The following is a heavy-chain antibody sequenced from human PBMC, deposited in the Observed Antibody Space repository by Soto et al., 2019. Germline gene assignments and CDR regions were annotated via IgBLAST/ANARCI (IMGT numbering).Heavy chain of an antibody. CDR1: GFTFSSYT. CDR2: ILYDGTNK. D-gene: IGHD1-7*01. V-gene: IGHV3-30-3*01. CDR3: AIASELR. J-gene: IGHJ4*02. Sequence: QVQLVESGGGVVQPGTSLRLSCAASGFTFSSYTMHWVRQAPGMGLEWVALILYDGTNKYYADSVKGRFTISRDNSKNTLFLEMNSLRPEDTGLYYCAIASELRWGQGTLVTVSS.